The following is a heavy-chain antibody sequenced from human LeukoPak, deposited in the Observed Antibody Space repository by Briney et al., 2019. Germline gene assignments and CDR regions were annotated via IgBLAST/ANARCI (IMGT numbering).Heavy chain of an antibody. CDR2: ISSSSSYT. CDR1: GFTFSDYY. J-gene: IGHJ4*02. V-gene: IGHV3-11*05. CDR3: ARDAVSLAAAGTSDY. D-gene: IGHD6-13*01. Sequence: GGSLRLSCAASGFTFSDYYMSWIRQAPGKGLEWVSYISSSSSYTNYADSVKGRFSISRENAKNSLYLQMNSLRAEDTAVYYCARDAVSLAAAGTSDYWGQGSLVTVSS.